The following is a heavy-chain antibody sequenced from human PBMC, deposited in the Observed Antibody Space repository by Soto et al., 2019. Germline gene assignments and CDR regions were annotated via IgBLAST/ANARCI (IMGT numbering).Heavy chain of an antibody. V-gene: IGHV1-69*13. Sequence: VASVKVSCKASAGTFNSYVISWVRQAPGQGLEWMGGNFPMFGRTTYAQRFQGRVTITADESTRIAYLELSSLRSDDTAVYYCARTLVVAGKYYYYGMDAWGQGTTVTGSS. D-gene: IGHD2-15*01. CDR1: AGTFNSYV. J-gene: IGHJ6*02. CDR2: NFPMFGRT. CDR3: ARTLVVAGKYYYYGMDA.